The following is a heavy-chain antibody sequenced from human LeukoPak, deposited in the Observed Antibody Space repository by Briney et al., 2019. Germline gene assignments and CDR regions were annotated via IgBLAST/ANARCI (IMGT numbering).Heavy chain of an antibody. D-gene: IGHD7-27*01. Sequence: PGGSLRLSCTVSGFTVSSNSMSWVRQAPGKGLEWVSFIYSDNTHYSDSVRGRFTISRDNAKNSLYLQMNSLRVEDTAVYYCARDLNWETYWGQGTLVSVSS. J-gene: IGHJ4*02. CDR3: ARDLNWETY. CDR2: IYSDNT. CDR1: GFTVSSNS. V-gene: IGHV3-53*01.